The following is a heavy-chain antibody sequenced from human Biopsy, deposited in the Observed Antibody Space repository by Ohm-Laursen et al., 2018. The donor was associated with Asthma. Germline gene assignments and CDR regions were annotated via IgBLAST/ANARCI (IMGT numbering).Heavy chain of an antibody. Sequence: GTLSLTCAVYGGSFSSNYWSWIRQTPGKGLEWLGDTHHSGYTNYNPSRRSQITLSVDTSQSPFSLRMTSVTRADTAVSYCARGSSSRLSQWEIPVSGGERAHSYYGMDVWGQGTTVTVSS. V-gene: IGHV4-34*01. CDR2: THHSGYT. J-gene: IGHJ6*02. D-gene: IGHD1-26*01. CDR1: GGSFSSNY. CDR3: ARGSSSRLSQWEIPVSGGERAHSYYGMDV.